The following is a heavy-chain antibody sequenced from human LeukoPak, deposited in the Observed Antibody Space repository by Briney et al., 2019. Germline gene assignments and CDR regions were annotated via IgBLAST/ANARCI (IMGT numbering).Heavy chain of an antibody. CDR3: ARMWAQVYGMDV. J-gene: IGHJ6*02. Sequence: SETLSFTCTVSGGSISSYYWSWIRQPPGKGLEWIGYIYYSGSTNYNPSLKSRVTISVDTSKNQFSLKLSSVTAADTAVYYCARMWAQVYGMDVWGQGTTVTVSS. D-gene: IGHD1-26*01. CDR2: IYYSGST. V-gene: IGHV4-59*08. CDR1: GGSISSYY.